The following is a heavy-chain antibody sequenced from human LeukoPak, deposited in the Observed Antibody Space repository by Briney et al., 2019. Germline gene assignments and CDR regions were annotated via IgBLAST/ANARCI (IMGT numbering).Heavy chain of an antibody. V-gene: IGHV3-48*01. D-gene: IGHD3-22*01. J-gene: IGHJ1*01. Sequence: PGGSLRLSCAASGFTFSSYSMNWVRQAPGKGLEWVSYISSSSSTVYYADSVKGRFTISRDNAKNSLYLQMNSLRAEDTAVYYCARGGTYYDGSGYYYEYFQHWGQGTLVTVSS. CDR3: ARGGTYYDGSGYYYEYFQH. CDR1: GFTFSSYS. CDR2: ISSSSSTV.